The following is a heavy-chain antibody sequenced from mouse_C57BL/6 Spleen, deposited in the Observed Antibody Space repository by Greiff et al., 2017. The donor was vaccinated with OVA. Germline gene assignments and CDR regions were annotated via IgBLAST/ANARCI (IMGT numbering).Heavy chain of an antibody. V-gene: IGHV1-15*01. J-gene: IGHJ2*01. CDR2: IDPETGGT. CDR1: GYTFTDYE. Sequence: QVQLQQSGAELVRPGASVTLSCKASGYTFTDYEMHWVKQTPVHGLEWIGAIDPETGGTAYNQKFKGKAILTADKSSSTAYMELRSLTSEDSAVYYWTRGRDYFDYWGQGTTLTVSS. CDR3: TRGRDYFDY.